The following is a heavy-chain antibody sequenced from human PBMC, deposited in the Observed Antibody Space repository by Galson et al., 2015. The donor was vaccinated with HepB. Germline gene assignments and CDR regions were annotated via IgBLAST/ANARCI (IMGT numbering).Heavy chain of an antibody. D-gene: IGHD6-13*01. CDR1: GFTFSSYA. CDR3: VTGRIAAAGHDAFDI. J-gene: IGHJ3*02. Sequence: LRLSCAASGFTFSSYAMHWVRQAPGKGLECVSAISSNGGSTYYADSVKGRFTISRDNSKNTLYLQMSSLRAEDTAVYYCVTGRIAAAGHDAFDIWGQGTMVTVSS. CDR2: ISSNGGST. V-gene: IGHV3-64D*06.